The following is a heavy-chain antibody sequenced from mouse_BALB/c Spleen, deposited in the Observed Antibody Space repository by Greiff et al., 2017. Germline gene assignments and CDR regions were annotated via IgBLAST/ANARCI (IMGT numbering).Heavy chain of an antibody. CDR2: ISNGGGST. V-gene: IGHV5-12-2*01. Sequence: EVKVVESGGGLVQPGGSLKLSCAASGFTFSSYTMSWVRQTPEKRLEWVAYISNGGGSTYYPDTVKGRFTISRDNAKNTLYLQMSSLKSEDTAMYYCARQGEDAMDYWGQGTSVTVSS. CDR3: ARQGEDAMDY. CDR1: GFTFSSYT. J-gene: IGHJ4*01.